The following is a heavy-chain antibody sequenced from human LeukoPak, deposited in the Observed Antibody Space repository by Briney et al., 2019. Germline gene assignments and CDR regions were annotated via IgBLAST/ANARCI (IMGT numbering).Heavy chain of an antibody. V-gene: IGHV3-23*01. D-gene: IGHD2-2*01. J-gene: IGHJ4*02. CDR3: ADTSRAYYFDY. Sequence: GGSLRLSCAASGFTFSSYAMSWVRQAPGKGLEWVSAISGSGGSTYYADSVKGRFTISRDNSKDTLYLQMNSLRAEDTAVYYCADTSRAYYFDYWGQGTLVTVSS. CDR2: ISGSGGST. CDR1: GFTFSSYA.